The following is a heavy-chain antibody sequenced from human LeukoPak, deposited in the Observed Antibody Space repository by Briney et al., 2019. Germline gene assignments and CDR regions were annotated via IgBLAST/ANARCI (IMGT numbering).Heavy chain of an antibody. CDR1: GFTFSSYS. CDR2: ISSSSSYI. CDR3: ARPRGLDYYDSSGPDAFDI. Sequence: PGGSLRLSCAASGFTFSSYSMNWVRQAPGKGLEWVSSISSSSSYIYYADSVKGRFTISRDNAKNSLYLQMNSLRAEDTAVYYCARPRGLDYYDSSGPDAFDIWGQGTMVTVSS. D-gene: IGHD3-22*01. V-gene: IGHV3-21*01. J-gene: IGHJ3*02.